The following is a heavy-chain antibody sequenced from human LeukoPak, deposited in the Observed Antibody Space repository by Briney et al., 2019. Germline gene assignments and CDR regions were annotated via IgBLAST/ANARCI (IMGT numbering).Heavy chain of an antibody. CDR3: ARVPDSSGYYFSSPDDY. V-gene: IGHV4-34*01. J-gene: IGHJ4*02. D-gene: IGHD3-22*01. Sequence: SETLSLTCAVYGGSFSGYYWSWIRQPPGKGPEWIGEINHSGSTNYNPSLKSRVTISVDTSKNQFSLKLSSVTAADTAVYYCARVPDSSGYYFSSPDDYWGQGTLVTVSS. CDR2: INHSGST. CDR1: GGSFSGYY.